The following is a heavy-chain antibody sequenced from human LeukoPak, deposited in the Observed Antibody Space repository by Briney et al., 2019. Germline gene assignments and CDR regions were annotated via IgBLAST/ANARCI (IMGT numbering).Heavy chain of an antibody. CDR1: GFTFSSYA. CDR3: ARDGSVVVVAANYYYYGMDV. CDR2: ISYDGSNK. D-gene: IGHD2-15*01. Sequence: GGSLRLSCAASGFTFSSYAMRWVRQAPGKGLEWVAVISYDGSNKYYADSVKGRFTISRDNSKNTLYLQMNSLRAEDTAVYYCARDGSVVVVAANYYYYGMDVWGQGTTVTVS. J-gene: IGHJ6*02. V-gene: IGHV3-30-3*01.